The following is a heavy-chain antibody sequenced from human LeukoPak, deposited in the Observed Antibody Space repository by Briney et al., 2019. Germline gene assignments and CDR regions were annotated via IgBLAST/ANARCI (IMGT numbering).Heavy chain of an antibody. D-gene: IGHD3-9*01. CDR1: GSSFSDWN. V-gene: IGHV4-34*01. CDR3: ARGNARYFDWLPRSGNWFGP. Sequence: TSETLSLTCGVYGSSFSDWNWSWIRESPGKGLGWIGEINHSGSTNYNPSLKSRITMSVDTSKEQFSLKLSSVTAADTAVYYCARGNARYFDWLPRSGNWFGPWGQGILVTVSS. J-gene: IGHJ5*02. CDR2: INHSGST.